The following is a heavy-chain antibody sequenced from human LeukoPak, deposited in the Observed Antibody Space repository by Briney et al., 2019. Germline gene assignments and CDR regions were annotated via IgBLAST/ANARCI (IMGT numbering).Heavy chain of an antibody. CDR1: GCTLTELS. D-gene: IGHD3-3*01. V-gene: IGHV1-24*01. J-gene: IGHJ4*02. CDR2: FDPEDGET. Sequence: ASVKVSCKVSGCTLTELSMHWVRQAPGKGLEWMGGFDPEDGETIYAQKFQGRVTMTEDTSTDTAYMELSSLRSEGTAVYYCATVGILEWLLSLPAPTYYFDYWGQGTLVTVSS. CDR3: ATVGILEWLLSLPAPTYYFDY.